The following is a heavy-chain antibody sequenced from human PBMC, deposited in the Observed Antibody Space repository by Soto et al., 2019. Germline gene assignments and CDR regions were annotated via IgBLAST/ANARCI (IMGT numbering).Heavy chain of an antibody. CDR3: ARGEAFDY. V-gene: IGHV3-30-3*01. J-gene: IGHJ4*02. CDR1: GFTFSRYA. CDR2: ISYDGSNK. Sequence: QVQVGESGGGVVQPGKSLRLSCAASGFTFSRYAVHWVRQAPGKGLEWVTLISYDGSNKYYADSVKGRFTVSRDNSKNTLYLQMNGLRPEDSAVYYCARGEAFDYWGQGTLVTVSS.